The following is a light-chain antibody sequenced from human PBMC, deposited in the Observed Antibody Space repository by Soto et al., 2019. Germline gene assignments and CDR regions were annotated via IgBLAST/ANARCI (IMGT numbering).Light chain of an antibody. Sequence: QSALTQPPSASGSPGQSVTISCTGTSRDVGDYNYVSWYQQRPGKAPKLIISEVSERPSGVPDRFSGSKSGNTASLTVSGLQAEDEGDYYCSSYGGNNNSVFGTGTKVTVL. CDR1: SRDVGDYNY. J-gene: IGLJ1*01. CDR3: SSYGGNNNSV. CDR2: EVS. V-gene: IGLV2-8*01.